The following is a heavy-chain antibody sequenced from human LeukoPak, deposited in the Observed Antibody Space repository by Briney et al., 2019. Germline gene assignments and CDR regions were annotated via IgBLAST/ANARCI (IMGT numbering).Heavy chain of an antibody. CDR2: IYPGDSDT. D-gene: IGHD6-13*01. V-gene: IGHV5-51*01. CDR1: GYSFTSYW. Sequence: GESLKISCKGSGYSFTSYWIGWVRQMPGKGLEWMGIIYPGDSDTRYSPSFQGQVTISADKSISTAYLQWSSLKASDTAMYYCARLLGSSSWYQWVEATWGYGMDVWGQGTTVTVSS. J-gene: IGHJ6*02. CDR3: ARLLGSSSWYQWVEATWGYGMDV.